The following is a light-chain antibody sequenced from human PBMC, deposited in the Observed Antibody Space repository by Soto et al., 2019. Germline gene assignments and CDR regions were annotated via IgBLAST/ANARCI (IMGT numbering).Light chain of an antibody. J-gene: IGKJ2*01. CDR3: QQYGSSPYT. CDR1: QSVSSSY. CDR2: GAS. Sequence: EIVLTQSPGTLSLSPGEGATLSCRASQSVSSSYLGWYQQKAGQAPRLLIYGASSRATGIPDRFSGSGSGTEFTLTVSRLEREDFAVYYCQQYGSSPYTFGQGTKLQIK. V-gene: IGKV3-20*01.